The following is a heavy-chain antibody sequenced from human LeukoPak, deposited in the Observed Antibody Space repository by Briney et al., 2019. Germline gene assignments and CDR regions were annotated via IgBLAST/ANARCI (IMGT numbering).Heavy chain of an antibody. CDR3: ARESHETREDY. J-gene: IGHJ4*02. Sequence: AASVKVSCKASGYTFTSYGISWVRQAPGQGLEWMGWISANNGDTDYPPKLQDRVTMTTDTYKSTAYMELRSLRSDDTAMYYCARESHETREDYWGQGTLVTVSS. V-gene: IGHV1-18*01. D-gene: IGHD1-1*01. CDR2: ISANNGDT. CDR1: GYTFTSYG.